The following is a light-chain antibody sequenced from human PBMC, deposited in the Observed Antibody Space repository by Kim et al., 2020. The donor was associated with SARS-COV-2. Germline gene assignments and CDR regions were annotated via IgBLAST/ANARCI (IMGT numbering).Light chain of an antibody. V-gene: IGKV3D-15*01. CDR1: ATVSNK. J-gene: IGKJ4*01. CDR3: QQFKDWPPLT. Sequence: SPGERVPLSYRARATVSNKLAWYQPKPGQAPSLLIYDASSRAAGIPARFRGSGSGTEFTLTITSLQSEDSAVYYCQQFKDWPPLTFGGGTKVDIK. CDR2: DAS.